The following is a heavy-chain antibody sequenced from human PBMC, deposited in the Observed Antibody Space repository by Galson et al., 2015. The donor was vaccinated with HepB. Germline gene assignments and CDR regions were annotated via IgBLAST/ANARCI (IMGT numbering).Heavy chain of an antibody. CDR1: GFTVSSNY. D-gene: IGHD2-21*02. V-gene: IGHV3-53*01. CDR2: IYSGGST. Sequence: SLRLSCAASGFTVSSNYMSWIRQAPGKGLEWVSVIYSGGSTYYADSVKGRFTISRDNSKNTLYLQMNSLRAEDTAVYYCARAYCGGDCYANIPFDYWGQGTLVTVSS. J-gene: IGHJ4*02. CDR3: ARAYCGGDCYANIPFDY.